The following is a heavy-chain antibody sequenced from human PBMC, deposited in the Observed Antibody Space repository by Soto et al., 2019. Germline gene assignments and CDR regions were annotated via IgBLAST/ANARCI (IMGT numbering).Heavy chain of an antibody. D-gene: IGHD3-10*01. CDR2: IYSSGNI. CDR1: GFIVRSNY. Sequence: EVQLVESGGGLIQPGGSLRLSCAASGFIVRSNYMTWVRQAPGKGLEWVSVIYSSGNIYYPDSVKGRFTTSRDNSQNTFFLQMNSLRAEDTAVYYWARDSGMIRGNYGMDVWGQGTTVIVSS. CDR3: ARDSGMIRGNYGMDV. V-gene: IGHV3-53*01. J-gene: IGHJ6*02.